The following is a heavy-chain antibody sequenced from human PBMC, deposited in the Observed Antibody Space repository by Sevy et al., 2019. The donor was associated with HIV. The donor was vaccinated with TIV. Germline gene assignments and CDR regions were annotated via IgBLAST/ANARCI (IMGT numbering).Heavy chain of an antibody. CDR2: IKPDGSDK. J-gene: IGHJ4*02. D-gene: IGHD1-26*01. CDR1: GFSFSAYW. V-gene: IGHV3-7*01. CDR3: AQETFGRFDS. Sequence: GGSLRLSCAASGFSFSAYWMNWVRQAPGKGLEWVANIKPDGSDKHYVDSGEGRFPISRDNGKNSLYLQMNSLIVENTAMYYCAQETFGRFDSWGQGTLVTVSS.